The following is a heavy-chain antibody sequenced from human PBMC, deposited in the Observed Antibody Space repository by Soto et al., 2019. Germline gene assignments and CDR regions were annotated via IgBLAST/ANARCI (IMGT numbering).Heavy chain of an antibody. J-gene: IGHJ3*02. CDR3: ARGVVVVPAAMTTDAFDI. CDR2: INHSGST. Sequence: SETLSLTCAVYGGSFSGYYWSWIRQPPGKGLEWIGEINHSGSTNYNPSLKSRVTISVDTSKNQFSLKLSSVTAADTAVYYCARGVVVVPAAMTTDAFDIWGQGTMVTVSS. CDR1: GGSFSGYY. D-gene: IGHD2-2*01. V-gene: IGHV4-34*01.